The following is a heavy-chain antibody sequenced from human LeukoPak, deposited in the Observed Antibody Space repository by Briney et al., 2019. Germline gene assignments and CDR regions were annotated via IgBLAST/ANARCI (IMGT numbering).Heavy chain of an antibody. Sequence: SSETLSLTCTVSGGSISSYYWSWLRQPPGKGLEGLGYIYYSGSTNYNPSLKSRVTISVDTSKNQFSLKLSSVTAADPAVYYCARSYSGSDYWFDPWGQGTLVTVSS. D-gene: IGHD1-26*01. CDR3: ARSYSGSDYWFDP. CDR1: GGSISSYY. V-gene: IGHV4-59*08. J-gene: IGHJ5*02. CDR2: IYYSGST.